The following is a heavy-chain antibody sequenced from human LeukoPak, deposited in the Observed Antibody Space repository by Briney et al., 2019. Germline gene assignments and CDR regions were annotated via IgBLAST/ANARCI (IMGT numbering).Heavy chain of an antibody. D-gene: IGHD6-19*01. CDR3: ARSKYSSGWYPCVYFDY. V-gene: IGHV3-48*03. Sequence: GGSLRPSCAASGFTFSSYEMNWVRQAPGKGLEWVSYISSSGSTIYYADSVKGRFTISRDNAKNSLYLQMNSLRAEDTAVYYRARSKYSSGWYPCVYFDYWGQGTLVTVSS. CDR2: ISSSGSTI. CDR1: GFTFSSYE. J-gene: IGHJ4*02.